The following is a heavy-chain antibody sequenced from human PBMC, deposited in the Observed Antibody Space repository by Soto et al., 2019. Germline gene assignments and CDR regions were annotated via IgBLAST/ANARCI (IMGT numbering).Heavy chain of an antibody. CDR2: ISYDGSNK. CDR1: GFTFSSYA. CDR3: AIDQAAADYYYGMDV. D-gene: IGHD6-13*01. V-gene: IGHV3-30-3*01. J-gene: IGHJ6*02. Sequence: QVQLVESGGGVVQPGRSLRLSCAASGFTFSSYAMHWVRQAPGKGLEWVAVISYDGSNKYYADSVKGRFTISRDNSKNTLYLQMNSLRAEDTAVYYCAIDQAAADYYYGMDVWGQGTTVTVSS.